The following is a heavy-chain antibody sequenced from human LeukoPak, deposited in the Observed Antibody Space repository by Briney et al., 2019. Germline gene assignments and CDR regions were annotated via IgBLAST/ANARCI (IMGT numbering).Heavy chain of an antibody. CDR1: GGSISSGDYY. D-gene: IGHD3-10*01. CDR3: ARARGPMGYYFDY. Sequence: SETLSLTCSVSGGSISSGDYYWTWIRRHPGQGLEWIGYIYYSGSTYSNPSLKSRVTISVDTSKDQFSLNLTSVTAADTAVYYCARARGPMGYYFDYWSPGTLVTVSS. J-gene: IGHJ4*02. CDR2: IYYSGST. V-gene: IGHV4-31*03.